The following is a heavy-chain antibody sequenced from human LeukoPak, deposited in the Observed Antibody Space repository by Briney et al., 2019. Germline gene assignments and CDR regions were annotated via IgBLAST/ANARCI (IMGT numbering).Heavy chain of an antibody. CDR2: IYYSGST. Sequence: PSETLSLTCTVSDGSISSYYWSWIRQPPGKGLEWIGYIYYSGSTNYNPSLKSRVTISVDTSKNQFSLKLSSVTAADTAVYYCARHYYDSSGYYFGSGVGPPYYYGMDVWGQGTTVTVSS. V-gene: IGHV4-59*08. CDR1: DGSISSYY. J-gene: IGHJ6*02. D-gene: IGHD3-22*01. CDR3: ARHYYDSSGYYFGSGVGPPYYYGMDV.